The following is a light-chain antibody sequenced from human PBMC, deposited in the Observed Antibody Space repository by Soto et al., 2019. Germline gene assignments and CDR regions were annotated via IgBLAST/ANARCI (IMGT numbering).Light chain of an antibody. V-gene: IGKV3-20*01. CDR3: QQHGSSPRT. CDR2: GAS. Sequence: EIVLTQSPGTLSLSPGERATLSCRASQSVSSSYLAWYQQKLGQAPGLLIYGASSRATGIPDRFSGSGSGTDFTLTISRLEPEDFAVYYCQQHGSSPRTFGQGTKVENK. CDR1: QSVSSSY. J-gene: IGKJ1*01.